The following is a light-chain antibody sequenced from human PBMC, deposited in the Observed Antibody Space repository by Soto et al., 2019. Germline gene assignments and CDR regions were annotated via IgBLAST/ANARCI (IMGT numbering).Light chain of an antibody. V-gene: IGKV1-5*03. CDR3: QQYNSYPWT. CDR2: KAS. J-gene: IGKJ1*01. CDR1: QSISSW. Sequence: DIQMTQSPSTLSASVGDRVTITCRASQSISSWLAWYQQKPGKAPKLLIYKASSLQSGVPSRFSGSESGTEFTLTINSLQPDDFATYYCQQYNSYPWTFGQVTKVEIK.